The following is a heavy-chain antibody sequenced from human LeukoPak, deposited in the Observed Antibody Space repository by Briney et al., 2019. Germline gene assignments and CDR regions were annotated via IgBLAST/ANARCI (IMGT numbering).Heavy chain of an antibody. Sequence: GGSLRLSCAASGFTSSSYAMSWVRQAPGKGLEWVSAISGSGGSTYYADSVKGRFTISRDNSKNTLYLQMNSLRAEDTAVYYCAKDVSYGWGTFDYWGQGTLVTVSS. CDR1: GFTSSSYA. CDR3: AKDVSYGWGTFDY. J-gene: IGHJ4*02. CDR2: ISGSGGST. V-gene: IGHV3-23*01. D-gene: IGHD3-10*01.